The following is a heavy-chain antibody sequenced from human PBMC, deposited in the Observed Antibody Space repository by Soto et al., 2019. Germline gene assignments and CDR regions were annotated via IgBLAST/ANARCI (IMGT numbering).Heavy chain of an antibody. CDR1: GFTFSTYA. J-gene: IGHJ4*02. Sequence: VRLSCAASGFTFSTYALSWVRQAPGKGLEWVSAISANGQGIYYADSVRGRFTLSRNNSKNTIFLHMDSLRAEDTAVYYCAKDRNYPRDQFHYWGQGTLVTVSS. V-gene: IGHV3-23*01. D-gene: IGHD1-7*01. CDR3: AKDRNYPRDQFHY. CDR2: ISANGQGI.